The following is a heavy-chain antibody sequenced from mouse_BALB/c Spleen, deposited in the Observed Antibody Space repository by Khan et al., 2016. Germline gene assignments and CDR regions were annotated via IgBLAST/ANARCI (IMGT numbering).Heavy chain of an antibody. CDR2: ISYSGSP. V-gene: IGHV3-2*02. CDR1: GYSITSDYA. J-gene: IGHJ3*01. Sequence: EVQLQESGPGLVKPSQSLSLTCTVTGYSITSDYAWNWIRQFPGNKLEWLGYISYSGSPSYNPSLKSRISITRDTSKHQFFLQLNSGTTEDKATYYCASAYGFYAWLAYWGQGTLVTVSA. CDR3: ASAYGFYAWLAY. D-gene: IGHD2-3*01.